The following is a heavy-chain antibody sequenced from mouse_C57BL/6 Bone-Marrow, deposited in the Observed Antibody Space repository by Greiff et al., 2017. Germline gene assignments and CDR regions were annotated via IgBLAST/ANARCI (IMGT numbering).Heavy chain of an antibody. J-gene: IGHJ3*01. CDR2: IHPNSGST. CDR3: ARVTTVVAPSY. Sequence: QVQLKQPGAELVKPGASVKLSCKASGYTFTSYWMHWVKQRPGQGLEWIGMIHPNSGSTNYNEKFKSKATLTVDKSSSTAYMQLSSLTSEDSAVYYCARVTTVVAPSYWGQGTLVTVSA. V-gene: IGHV1-64*01. CDR1: GYTFTSYW. D-gene: IGHD1-1*01.